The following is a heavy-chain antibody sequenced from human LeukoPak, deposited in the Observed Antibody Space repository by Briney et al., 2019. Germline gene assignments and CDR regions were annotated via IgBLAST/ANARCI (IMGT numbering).Heavy chain of an antibody. Sequence: GGSLRLSCAVSGITLSNYGMTWVRQAPGKGLEWVAGISDTSGRTNYADSVKGRFTISRDNPKNTLYLQMNSLRAEDTAVYFCAKRGVVIRVILVGFHKEAYYFDSWGQGALVTVSS. V-gene: IGHV3-23*01. J-gene: IGHJ4*02. D-gene: IGHD3-22*01. CDR1: GITLSNYG. CDR2: ISDTSGRT. CDR3: AKRGVVIRVILVGFHKEAYYFDS.